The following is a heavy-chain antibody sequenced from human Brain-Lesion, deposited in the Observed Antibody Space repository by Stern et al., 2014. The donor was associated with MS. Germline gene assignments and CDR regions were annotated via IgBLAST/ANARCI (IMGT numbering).Heavy chain of an antibody. CDR2: VSYDGSNK. CDR3: AKDRQYLTYFFDH. CDR1: GFTFGSCA. Sequence: VQLVEPGGGVVQPGRPLRLSCVASGFTFGSCAMPWVRQAPGKGLEWAAGVSYDGSNKYYADSVKGRFTISRDNSQNTLYMQMSSLRPEDTAVYYCAKDRQYLTYFFDHWGQGSLVTVSS. J-gene: IGHJ5*02. D-gene: IGHD2/OR15-2a*01. V-gene: IGHV3-30*18.